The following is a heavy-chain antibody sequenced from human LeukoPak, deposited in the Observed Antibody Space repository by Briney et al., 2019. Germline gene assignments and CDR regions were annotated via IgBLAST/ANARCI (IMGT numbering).Heavy chain of an antibody. J-gene: IGHJ6*03. CDR2: IYTSGST. Sequence: SETLSLTCTVSGGSISSYYWSWIRQPAGKGLEWIGRIYTSGSTNYNPSPKSRVTISVDKSKNQFSLKLSSVTAADTAVYYCARAYCSSTSCSPGVYYMDVWGKGTTVTVSS. V-gene: IGHV4-4*07. CDR1: GGSISSYY. CDR3: ARAYCSSTSCSPGVYYMDV. D-gene: IGHD2-2*01.